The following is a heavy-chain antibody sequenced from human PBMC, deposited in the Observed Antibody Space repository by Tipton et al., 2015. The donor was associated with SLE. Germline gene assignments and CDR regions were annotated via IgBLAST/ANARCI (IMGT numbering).Heavy chain of an antibody. J-gene: IGHJ6*03. CDR2: IYHSGST. CDR3: AKALCWYYGSGSSPAPGCYMDV. D-gene: IGHD3-10*01. Sequence: TLSLTCTVSGGSISSHYWSWIRQPPGKGLEWIGSIYHSGSTYYNPSLKSRVTISVDTSKNQFSLKLSSVTAADTAVYYCAKALCWYYGSGSSPAPGCYMDVWGKGTTVTVSS. V-gene: IGHV4-59*11. CDR1: GGSISSHY.